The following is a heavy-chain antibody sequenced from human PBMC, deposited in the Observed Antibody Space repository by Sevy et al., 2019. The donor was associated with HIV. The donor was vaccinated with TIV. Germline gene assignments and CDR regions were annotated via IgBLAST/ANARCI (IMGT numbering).Heavy chain of an antibody. J-gene: IGHJ4*02. V-gene: IGHV3-48*01. CDR1: GFSFSIYS. CDR3: ASQRGGYWRLYYFDY. Sequence: SGCLRLSCAASGFSFSIYSMNCVRQAPGRGLEWVSYMSNTGATIHYADSVKGRFTISRYNARNSLYLQMNSLRAEDTAVYYCASQRGGYWRLYYFDYWGQGTLVGVSS. D-gene: IGHD5-12*01. CDR2: MSNTGATI.